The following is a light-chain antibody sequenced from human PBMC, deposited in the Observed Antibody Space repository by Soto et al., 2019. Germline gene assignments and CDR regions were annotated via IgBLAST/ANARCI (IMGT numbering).Light chain of an antibody. CDR3: QQYGSSFT. Sequence: EIVLTQSPGTLSLSPGERATLSCRASQSVSSSYLAWYQQKPGQAPRLLIYGASSRATGIPDRFSGSGSGTDFTLTISRLEPEDFAVYYRQQYGSSFTFGPGTKVDI. J-gene: IGKJ3*01. V-gene: IGKV3-20*01. CDR2: GAS. CDR1: QSVSSSY.